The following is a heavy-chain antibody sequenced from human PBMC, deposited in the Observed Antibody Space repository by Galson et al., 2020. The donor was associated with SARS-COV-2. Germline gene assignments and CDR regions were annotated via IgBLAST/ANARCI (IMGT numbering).Heavy chain of an antibody. V-gene: IGHV3-33*01. D-gene: IGHD6-19*01. CDR2: IFFAGREK. J-gene: IGHJ4*02. CDR1: GFTFSDHA. Sequence: GRPLRFSCAASGFTFSDHARHWVRQALGKGLERVAQIFFAGREKYYGDSVRGRFTIPRDSSKNTVYLQMNNLRVDDTAVYYCARDGQSSRGWAFDYWGQGTLLTVSS. CDR3: ARDGQSSRGWAFDY.